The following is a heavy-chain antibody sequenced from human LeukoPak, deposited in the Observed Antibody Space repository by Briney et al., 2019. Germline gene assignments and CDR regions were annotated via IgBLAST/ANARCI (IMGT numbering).Heavy chain of an antibody. D-gene: IGHD6-19*01. CDR1: GFTFSSYG. CDR3: APTPRYSSGWYNGY. CDR2: IIRSRSNI. J-gene: IGHJ4*02. V-gene: IGHV3-48*01. Sequence: GGSLRLSCAASGFTFSSYGMSWVRQAPGKGLEWVSYIIRSRSNIYYADSVKGRLTISRDNAKNSLYLPMNSLRAEDTAVYYCAPTPRYSSGWYNGYWGQGTLVTVSS.